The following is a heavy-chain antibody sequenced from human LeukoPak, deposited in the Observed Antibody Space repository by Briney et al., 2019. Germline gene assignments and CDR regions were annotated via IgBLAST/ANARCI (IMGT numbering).Heavy chain of an antibody. CDR1: GYSFTSYW. D-gene: IGHD3-22*01. CDR2: IYPGDTDT. V-gene: IGHV5-51*01. CDR3: ARSADSSGYYFQPFDY. J-gene: IGHJ4*02. Sequence: GESLKISCKGSGYSFTSYWIGWVRQMPGKGLEWMGIIYPGDTDTRYSPSFQGQVTISADKSISTAYLQWSSLKASDTAMYYCARSADSSGYYFQPFDYWGQGTLVTVSS.